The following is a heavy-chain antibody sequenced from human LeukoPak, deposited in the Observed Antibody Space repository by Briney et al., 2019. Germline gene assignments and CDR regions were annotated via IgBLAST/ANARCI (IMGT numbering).Heavy chain of an antibody. Sequence: SETLSLTCTVSGDSISSSNCYWGWIRQPPGKGLEWIGSIYFSGGTYYNASLKSRVIISVDTSKNQFSLKLSSVTAADTAVYYCARVLRGRVGATIDYWGQGTLVTVSS. J-gene: IGHJ4*02. D-gene: IGHD1-26*01. CDR1: GDSISSSNCY. CDR2: IYFSGGT. V-gene: IGHV4-39*07. CDR3: ARVLRGRVGATIDY.